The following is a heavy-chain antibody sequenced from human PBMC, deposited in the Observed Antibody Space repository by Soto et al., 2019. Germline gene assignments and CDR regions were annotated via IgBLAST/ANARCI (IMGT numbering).Heavy chain of an antibody. V-gene: IGHV3-15*01. CDR3: TTGSGIVVVPALLDY. CDR1: GFAFSNAW. J-gene: IGHJ4*02. D-gene: IGHD2-2*01. Sequence: PGGSLRLSCAASGFAFSNAWMSWVRKAPGKGLEWVGRIKSKTDGGTTDYAAQVKGRFTISRAGSKNTLYLQMNSLKTEDTAVYYCTTGSGIVVVPALLDYWGQGTLVTVSS. CDR2: IKSKTDGGTT.